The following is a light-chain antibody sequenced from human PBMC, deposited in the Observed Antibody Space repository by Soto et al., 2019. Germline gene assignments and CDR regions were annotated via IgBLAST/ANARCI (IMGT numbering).Light chain of an antibody. CDR2: AAA. J-gene: IGKJ1*01. V-gene: IGKV1-39*01. CDR3: QQAYGDPPT. CDR1: QSITTY. Sequence: IQMTQSPSSLAASLGDRVTITCRARQSITTYLNWYQQTSGEAPKLLIYAAARLQTGVPSRFSGSGSGTDFTLTISSLQPEDFEPYYCQQAYGDPPTFGQGTKVDIK.